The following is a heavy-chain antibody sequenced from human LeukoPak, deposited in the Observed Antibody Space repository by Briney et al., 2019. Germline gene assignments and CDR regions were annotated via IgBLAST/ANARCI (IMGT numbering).Heavy chain of an antibody. D-gene: IGHD4-17*01. CDR2: MYSGGNT. V-gene: IGHV3-66*01. CDR1: GFTVSSNY. CDR3: ARDSTETTLDY. Sequence: GGSLRLSCIASGFTVSSNYMSWVRQAPGKGLEWVSVMYSGGNTCYADSVKGRFTISRDNSKRALYLQMNRLRAEDTAVYYCARDSTETTLDYWGQGTLVTVSS. J-gene: IGHJ4*02.